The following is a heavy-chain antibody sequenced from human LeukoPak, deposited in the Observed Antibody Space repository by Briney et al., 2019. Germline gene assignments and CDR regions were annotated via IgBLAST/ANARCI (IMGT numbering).Heavy chain of an antibody. CDR2: IYPGDSDT. CDR1: GYTFTSYW. D-gene: IGHD3-16*01. J-gene: IGHJ4*02. V-gene: IGHV5-51*01. Sequence: GASLKISCKVSGYTFTSYWIGWVRQMPGKGLEWMGIIYPGDSDTRYSPSFQGQVTISADKSIGTAYLQWSSLKASDTAMYYCARHTDMRIPDYWGQGTQVTVSS. CDR3: ARHTDMRIPDY.